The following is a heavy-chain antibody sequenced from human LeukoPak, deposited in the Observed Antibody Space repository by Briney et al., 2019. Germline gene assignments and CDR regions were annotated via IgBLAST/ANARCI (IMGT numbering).Heavy chain of an antibody. CDR2: IYPGDSDT. D-gene: IGHD3-10*01. CDR1: GYSFTSYW. J-gene: IGHJ6*03. CDR3: ARQDYYGSGAYYYYYMDV. Sequence: KSGESLKISCKGPGYSFTSYWIGWVRQMPGKGLEWMGIIYPGDSDTRYSPSFQGQVTISADKSISTAYLQWSSLKASDTAMYYCARQDYYGSGAYYYYYMDVWGKGTTVTISS. V-gene: IGHV5-51*01.